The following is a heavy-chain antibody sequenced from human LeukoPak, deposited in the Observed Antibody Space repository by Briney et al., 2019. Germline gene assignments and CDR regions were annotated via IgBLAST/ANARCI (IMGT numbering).Heavy chain of an antibody. Sequence: PSETLSLTCTVSRGSISGYQWSWIRQPPGKGLQWIGNTSYSGSTNYDPSLKSRVTISVDTSKNQFSLKLSSVTAADTAVYYCARRPSDYVWGSYRHQANSDYWGQGTLVSVSS. D-gene: IGHD3-16*02. V-gene: IGHV4-59*12. J-gene: IGHJ4*02. CDR2: TSYSGST. CDR1: RGSISGYQ. CDR3: ARRPSDYVWGSYRHQANSDY.